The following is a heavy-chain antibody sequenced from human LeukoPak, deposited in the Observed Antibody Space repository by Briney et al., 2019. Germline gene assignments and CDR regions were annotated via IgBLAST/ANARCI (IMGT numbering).Heavy chain of an antibody. Sequence: PSETLSLTCTVSGGSISSYYWSWIRQPPGKGLEWIGYIYYSGSTNYNPSLKSRVTISVDTSKNQFSLKLSSVTAADTAVYYCARQKRGYSGYDWAIDYWGQGTLVTVSS. J-gene: IGHJ4*02. V-gene: IGHV4-59*01. D-gene: IGHD5-12*01. CDR3: ARQKRGYSGYDWAIDY. CDR2: IYYSGST. CDR1: GGSISSYY.